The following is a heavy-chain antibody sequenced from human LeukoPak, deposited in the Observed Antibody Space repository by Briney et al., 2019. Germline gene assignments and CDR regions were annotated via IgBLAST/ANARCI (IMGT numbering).Heavy chain of an antibody. V-gene: IGHV1-58*01. D-gene: IGHD5-18*01. CDR1: GFTFTSSA. J-gene: IGHJ6*02. CDR3: APGTSYGSSYYYNYGMDV. CDR2: IVVGSGNT. Sequence: ASVKVSCKASGFTFTSSAVEWVRQARGQRLEWIGWIVVGSGNTNYAQKFQERVTITRDMSTSTAYMELSSLRSEDTAVYYCAPGTSYGSSYYYNYGMDVWGQGTTVTVFS.